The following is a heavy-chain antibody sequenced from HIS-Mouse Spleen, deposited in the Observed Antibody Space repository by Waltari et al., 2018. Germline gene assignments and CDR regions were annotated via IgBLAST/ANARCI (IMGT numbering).Heavy chain of an antibody. J-gene: IGHJ6*02. CDR1: GFTVSAPA. Sequence: EVQLVESGGGLVEPGGSLKLSCAASGFTVSAPAMHWVRQASGQGLEWVGRIRSKANSYATAYAASVKGRFTISRDDSKNTAYLQMNSLKTEDTAVYYCTRVLLYYDGMDVWGQGTTVTVSS. CDR3: TRVLLYYDGMDV. D-gene: IGHD2-21*01. V-gene: IGHV3-73*01. CDR2: IRSKANSYAT.